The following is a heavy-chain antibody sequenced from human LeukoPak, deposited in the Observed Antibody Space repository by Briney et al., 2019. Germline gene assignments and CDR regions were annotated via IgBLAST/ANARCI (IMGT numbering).Heavy chain of an antibody. CDR2: ISSSSTYT. V-gene: IGHV3-11*06. J-gene: IGHJ6*02. CDR3: ARDAGGYGMDV. Sequence: GGSLRLSCAASGFTFSDYYMSWIRQAPGKGLEWVSYISSSSTYTNYADSVKGRFTISRDNAKNSLYLEMNSLRAEDTAVYYCARDAGGYGMDVWGQGTTVTVSS. CDR1: GFTFSDYY. D-gene: IGHD2-8*02.